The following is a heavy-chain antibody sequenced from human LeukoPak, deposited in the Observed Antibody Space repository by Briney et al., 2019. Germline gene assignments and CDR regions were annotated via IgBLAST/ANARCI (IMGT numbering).Heavy chain of an antibody. CDR3: ARNIIDYTTSSDVDY. J-gene: IGHJ4*02. Sequence: ASVKVSCKASGYTFTGYYMHWVRQAPGQGLEWMGWINPNSGGTNYAQKFQGRVTMTRDTSISTAYMELNRLRSDDTAVYYCARNIIDYTTSSDVDYWGQGTLVTVSS. CDR2: INPNSGGT. CDR1: GYTFTGYY. D-gene: IGHD2/OR15-2a*01. V-gene: IGHV1-2*02.